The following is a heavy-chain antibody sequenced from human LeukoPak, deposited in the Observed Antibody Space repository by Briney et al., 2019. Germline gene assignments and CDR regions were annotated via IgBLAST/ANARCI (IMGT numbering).Heavy chain of an antibody. CDR3: AREEIVQWELLGFDY. CDR1: GGTFSSYA. Sequence: GASVKVSCKASGGTFSSYAISWVRQAPGQGLVWMGRIIPIFGTANYAQKFQGRVTITTDESTSTAYMELSSLRSEDTAVYYCAREEIVQWELLGFDYWGQGVLVTVSS. D-gene: IGHD1-26*01. J-gene: IGHJ4*02. V-gene: IGHV1-69*05. CDR2: IIPIFGTA.